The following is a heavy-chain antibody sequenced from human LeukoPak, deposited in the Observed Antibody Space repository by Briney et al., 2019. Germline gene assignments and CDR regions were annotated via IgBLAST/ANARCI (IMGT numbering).Heavy chain of an antibody. Sequence: LVASVKVSCKASGYTFTSYDINWVRQATGQGLEWMGWMNPNSGNTGYAQKFQGRVTMTRNTSISTAYMELSSLRSEDTAVYYCARAFHADLRYFDWLLSHYYYYYMDVWGKGTTVTISS. J-gene: IGHJ6*03. CDR1: GYTFTSYD. CDR2: MNPNSGNT. D-gene: IGHD3-9*01. CDR3: ARAFHADLRYFDWLLSHYYYYYMDV. V-gene: IGHV1-8*01.